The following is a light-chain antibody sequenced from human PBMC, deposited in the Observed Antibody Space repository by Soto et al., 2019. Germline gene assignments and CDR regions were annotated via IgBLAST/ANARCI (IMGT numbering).Light chain of an antibody. V-gene: IGLV2-14*01. CDR1: SSDVGGYNY. CDR3: SSYTSSSTLMV. J-gene: IGLJ2*01. Sequence: QSALTQPASVSGSPGQSITISCTGTSSDVGGYNYVSWYQQHPGKAPKLMMYDVSNRPSGVSNRFSGSKSGNTASLTISGLQAEDEADYYCSSYTSSSTLMVFGGGTKLTLL. CDR2: DVS.